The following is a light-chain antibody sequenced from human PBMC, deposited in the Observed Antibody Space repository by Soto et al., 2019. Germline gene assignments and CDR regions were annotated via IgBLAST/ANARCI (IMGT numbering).Light chain of an antibody. Sequence: DIQMTQSPSTLSGSVGDRVTITCRASQTISSWLAWYQQKPGKAPNLLINAASGLQSGVPSRFSGGGSGTDFTLTITNLQPEDFAPYYCQQTYSTPFTFGPGPKVDIK. CDR1: QTISSW. J-gene: IGKJ3*01. CDR3: QQTYSTPFT. CDR2: AAS. V-gene: IGKV1-39*01.